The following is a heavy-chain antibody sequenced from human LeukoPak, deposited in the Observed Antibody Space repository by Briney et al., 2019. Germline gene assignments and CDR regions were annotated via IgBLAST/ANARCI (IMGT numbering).Heavy chain of an antibody. CDR3: ARLRYNWNDVVGY. CDR1: GGSISTSNSY. D-gene: IGHD1-20*01. CDR2: IYYSGNT. Sequence: SETLSLTCAVSGGSISTSNSYWGWIRRPPGKGLEWVGSIYYSGNTYYNPSLKSRVTISVDTSKNQFSLKLSSVTAADTAVYYCARLRYNWNDVVGYWGQGTLVTVSS. J-gene: IGHJ4*02. V-gene: IGHV4-39*01.